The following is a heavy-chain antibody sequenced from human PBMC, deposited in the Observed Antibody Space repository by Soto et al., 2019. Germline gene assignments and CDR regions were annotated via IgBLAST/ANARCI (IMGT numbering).Heavy chain of an antibody. V-gene: IGHV5-51*01. CDR1: GYSFTSYW. CDR2: IYPGDSDT. Sequence: PGESLKISCKGSGYSFTSYWIGWVRQMPGKGLEWMGIIYPGDSDTRYSPSFQGQVTISADKSISTAYLQWSSLKASDTAMYYCARMAAAGTRPNWFDPWGQGTLVTVSS. J-gene: IGHJ5*02. D-gene: IGHD6-13*01. CDR3: ARMAAAGTRPNWFDP.